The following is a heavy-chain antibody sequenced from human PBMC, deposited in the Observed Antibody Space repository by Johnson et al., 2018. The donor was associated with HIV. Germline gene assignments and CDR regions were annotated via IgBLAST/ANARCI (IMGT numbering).Heavy chain of an antibody. D-gene: IGHD2-21*02. CDR2: IRSKAYGGTT. J-gene: IGHJ3*02. CDR3: TGGRDLRAFDI. Sequence: VQLVESGGCLIQPGGSLRLSCAASGFSVSYGYMTWVRQAPGKGLEWVGFIRSKAYGGTTEYAASVKGRFTISRDDSQNIAYLQMNSLKTEDTAMYYCTGGRDLRAFDIGGQGTMVTVSS. V-gene: IGHV3-71*04. CDR1: GFSVSYGY.